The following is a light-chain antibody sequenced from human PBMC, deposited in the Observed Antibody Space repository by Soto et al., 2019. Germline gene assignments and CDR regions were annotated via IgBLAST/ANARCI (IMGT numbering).Light chain of an antibody. CDR3: EQDGSLLVT. CDR2: GAS. CDR1: QSVNSKH. Sequence: EIVLTQSPGTLSFSPGERATLSGRASQSVNSKHLAWYQQRPGQAPRLLIYGASIRATGIPDRFSGSGSGTDFHLTISRLEPEDFAVFYCEQDGSLLVTFGKGTRLEIK. J-gene: IGKJ5*01. V-gene: IGKV3-20*01.